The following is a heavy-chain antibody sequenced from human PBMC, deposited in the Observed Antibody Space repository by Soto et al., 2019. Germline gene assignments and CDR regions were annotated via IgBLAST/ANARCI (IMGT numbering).Heavy chain of an antibody. D-gene: IGHD3-16*01. J-gene: IGHJ4*02. CDR2: ISGSGGST. Sequence: GGSLRLSCAASGFTFSSYAMSWVRQAPGKGLEWVSAISGSGGSTYYADSVKGRFTTSRDNSKNTLYLQMNSLRAEDTAVYYCARAFGGYFDYWSQGTLVTVPS. CDR3: ARAFGGYFDY. CDR1: GFTFSSYA. V-gene: IGHV3-23*01.